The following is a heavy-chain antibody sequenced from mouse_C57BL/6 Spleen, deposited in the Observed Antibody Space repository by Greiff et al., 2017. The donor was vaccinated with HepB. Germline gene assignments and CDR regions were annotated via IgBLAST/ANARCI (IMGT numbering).Heavy chain of an antibody. CDR2: IYPGDGDT. CDR3: ARGSTLPWFAY. J-gene: IGHJ3*01. D-gene: IGHD5-1*01. Sequence: QVQLQQSGPELVKPGASVKISCKASGYAFSSSWMNWVKQRPGKGLEWIGRIYPGDGDTNYNGKFKGKATLTADKSSSTAYMQLSSLTSEDSAVYFCARGSTLPWFAYWGQGTLVTVSA. V-gene: IGHV1-82*01. CDR1: GYAFSSSW.